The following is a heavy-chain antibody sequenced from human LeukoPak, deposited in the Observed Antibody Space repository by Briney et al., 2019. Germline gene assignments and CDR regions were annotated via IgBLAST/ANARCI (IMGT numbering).Heavy chain of an antibody. D-gene: IGHD4-17*01. V-gene: IGHV1-18*01. CDR2: INTYNGNK. CDR3: ARHIAGTVTSGFDI. CDR1: GYTFTSYG. Sequence: AASVKLSCKASGYTFTSYGISWVRKPPGQGLEWMGWINTYNGNKQYAQRLQGRVTMTTDTSTNTAYMELGSLRSDDTAVYYCARHIAGTVTSGFDIWGQGTMVTVPS. J-gene: IGHJ3*02.